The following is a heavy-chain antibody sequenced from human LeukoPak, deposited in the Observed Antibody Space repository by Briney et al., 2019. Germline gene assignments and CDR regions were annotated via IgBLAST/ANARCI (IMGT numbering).Heavy chain of an antibody. V-gene: IGHV3-30*02. CDR1: GFIFSSFG. CDR2: IQDDESNK. D-gene: IGHD2-15*01. J-gene: IGHJ6*03. Sequence: GGSLRLSCAASGFIFSSFGMHWVRQAPGKGLEWVAFIQDDESNKFYADSVKGRFTISRDNSRNTLFLQMNSLRPEDTALYYCAKQMVERPHYYYMDVWGKGTTVTVSS. CDR3: AKQMVERPHYYYMDV.